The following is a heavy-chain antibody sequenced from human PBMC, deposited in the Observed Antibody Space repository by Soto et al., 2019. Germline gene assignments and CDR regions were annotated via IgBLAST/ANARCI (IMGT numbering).Heavy chain of an antibody. V-gene: IGHV3-33*01. D-gene: IGHD3-22*01. CDR2: IWYDGSNK. CDR1: GFTFSSYG. Sequence: GGSLRLSCAASGFTFSSYGMHWVRQAPGKGLEWVAVIWYDGSNKYYADSVKGRFTISRDNSKNTLYLQMNSLRAEDTAVYYCAREGNYDSSGYYSYYFDYWGQGTLVTVSS. CDR3: AREGNYDSSGYYSYYFDY. J-gene: IGHJ4*02.